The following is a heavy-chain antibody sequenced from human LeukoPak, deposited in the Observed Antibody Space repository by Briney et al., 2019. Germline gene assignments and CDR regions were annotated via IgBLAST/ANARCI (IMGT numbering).Heavy chain of an antibody. CDR1: GGSISSHY. J-gene: IGHJ4*02. CDR3: ARGPYDFWSGYYYYFDY. CDR2: IYYSGST. Sequence: SETLSLTCTVSGGSISSHYWSWIRQPPGKGLEWIGYIYYSGSTNYNPSFKSRVSISVDTSKNQFSLKLSSVTAADTAVYYCARGPYDFWSGYYYYFDYWGQGTLVTVSS. V-gene: IGHV4-59*11. D-gene: IGHD3-3*01.